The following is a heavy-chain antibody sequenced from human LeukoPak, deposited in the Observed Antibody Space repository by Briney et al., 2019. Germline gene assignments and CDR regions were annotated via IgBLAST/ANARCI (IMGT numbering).Heavy chain of an antibody. CDR1: RFTFSTHW. D-gene: IGHD3-3*01. CDR3: ASGYLDDFWSGHF. Sequence: SGGSLRLSCVASRFTFSTHWMSWVRQVPGKGLEWVANIKEDGSAKYYVNSVKGRFTISRDNAKKSLYLQMDSLRAEDSAVYYCASGYLDDFWSGHFWGQGTQVTVSS. CDR2: IKEDGSAK. V-gene: IGHV3-7*01. J-gene: IGHJ4*02.